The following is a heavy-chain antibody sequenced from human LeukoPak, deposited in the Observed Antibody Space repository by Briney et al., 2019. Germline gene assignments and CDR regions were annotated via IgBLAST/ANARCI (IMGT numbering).Heavy chain of an antibody. CDR1: GGSISSSSYY. CDR3: ASQIIQLWTYSNSWHFDY. Sequence: PPETLSLTCTVSGGSISSSSYYWGWIRQPPGKGLEWIGSIYYSGSTYYNPSLKSRVTISVDTSKNQFSLKLSSVTAADTAVYYCASQIIQLWTYSNSWHFDYWGQGTLVTVSS. V-gene: IGHV4-39*01. CDR2: IYYSGST. J-gene: IGHJ4*02. D-gene: IGHD6-13*01.